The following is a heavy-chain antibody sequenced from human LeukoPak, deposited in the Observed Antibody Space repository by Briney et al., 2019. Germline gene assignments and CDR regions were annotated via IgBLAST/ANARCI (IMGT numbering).Heavy chain of an antibody. D-gene: IGHD6-19*01. V-gene: IGHV3-74*01. CDR3: ARDQWLVQGYYYYYYMDV. Sequence: GGSLRLSCAASGFTFSSYWMHWVRQAPGKGLVWVSRINSDGSSTSYADSVKGRFTISRDNAKNSLYLQMNSLRAEDTAVYYCARDQWLVQGYYYYYYMDVWGKGTTVTISS. J-gene: IGHJ6*03. CDR2: INSDGSST. CDR1: GFTFSSYW.